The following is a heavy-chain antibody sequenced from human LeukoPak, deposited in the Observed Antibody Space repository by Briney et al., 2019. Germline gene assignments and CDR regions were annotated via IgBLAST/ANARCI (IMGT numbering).Heavy chain of an antibody. J-gene: IGHJ4*02. V-gene: IGHV3-66*01. CDR3: ARILDSAWGELGY. Sequence: GGSLRLSCAASEFSVGSNYMTWVRQAPGKGLEWVSLIYSGGSPYYADSVKGRFTISRDNSKNILYLQMNSLRAEDTAVYYCARILDSAWGELGYWGQGTLVTVSS. CDR2: IYSGGSP. CDR1: EFSVGSNY. D-gene: IGHD6-19*01.